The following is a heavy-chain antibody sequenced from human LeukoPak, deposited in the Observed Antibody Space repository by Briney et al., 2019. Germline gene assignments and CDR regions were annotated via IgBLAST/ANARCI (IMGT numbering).Heavy chain of an antibody. D-gene: IGHD4-17*01. V-gene: IGHV3-21*01. Sequence: GGSLRLSCAASGFTFNSYNMNWVRQAPGKGLEWVSSISSSSSYIYYADSVKGRFTIPRDNAKNSLYLQMNSLRAEDTAVYYCARVLFYGDHRGFDYWGQGTLVTVSS. J-gene: IGHJ4*01. CDR2: ISSSSSYI. CDR3: ARVLFYGDHRGFDY. CDR1: GFTFNSYN.